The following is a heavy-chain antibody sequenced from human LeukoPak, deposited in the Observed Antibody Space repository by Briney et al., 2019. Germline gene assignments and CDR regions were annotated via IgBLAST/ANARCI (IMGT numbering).Heavy chain of an antibody. Sequence: GGSLRLSCAASGLTGSHNYVSWVRQAAGKGLEWVSAIHTSGDTCYADSVKGRFTISRDTSKNTLYLQINSLRVEDSAVYYCIVFGDSNHWGQGTLVTVSS. D-gene: IGHD4-17*01. CDR2: IHTSGDT. CDR1: GLTGSHNY. CDR3: IVFGDSNH. V-gene: IGHV3-53*01. J-gene: IGHJ5*02.